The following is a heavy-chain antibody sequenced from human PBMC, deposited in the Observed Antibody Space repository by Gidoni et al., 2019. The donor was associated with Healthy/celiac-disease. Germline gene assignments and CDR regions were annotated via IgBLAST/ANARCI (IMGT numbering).Heavy chain of an antibody. Sequence: QLQLQESGPGLVKPSETLSLTCTVSGGSISSSSYYWGWIRQPPGKGLEWIGSIYYSGSTYYNPSLKSRVTISVDTSKNQFSLKLSSVTAADTAVYYCARRLNYYDSSGSNPYFDYWGQGTLVTVSS. CDR2: IYYSGST. J-gene: IGHJ4*02. V-gene: IGHV4-39*01. CDR1: GGSISSSSYY. CDR3: ARRLNYYDSSGSNPYFDY. D-gene: IGHD3-22*01.